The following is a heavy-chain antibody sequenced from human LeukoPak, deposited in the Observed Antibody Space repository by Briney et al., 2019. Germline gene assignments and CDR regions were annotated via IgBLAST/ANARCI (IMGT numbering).Heavy chain of an antibody. J-gene: IGHJ4*02. V-gene: IGHV3-23*01. CDR1: GFTFSSYA. Sequence: GGSLRLSCAASGFTFSSYAMSWDRQAPGKGLEWVSAISGSGGSTYYADSVKGRFTISRDNSKNTLYLQMNSLRAEDTAVYYCASDDGDYPLFDYWGQGTLVTVSS. D-gene: IGHD4-17*01. CDR2: ISGSGGST. CDR3: ASDDGDYPLFDY.